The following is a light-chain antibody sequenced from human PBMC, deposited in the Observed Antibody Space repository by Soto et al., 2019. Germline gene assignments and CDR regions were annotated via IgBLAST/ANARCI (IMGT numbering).Light chain of an antibody. Sequence: EILLTQSPVTPSVSPGARATLSCRASQSLTSNLAWYQQRPGQAPRLLIYDTSTRATDVPARFSGSGSGTEFTLTNASLQSEDFAVYYCQQYNHWPRMLSFGGGTRVEL. CDR3: QQYNHWPRMLS. J-gene: IGKJ4*01. CDR2: DTS. V-gene: IGKV3-15*01. CDR1: QSLTSN.